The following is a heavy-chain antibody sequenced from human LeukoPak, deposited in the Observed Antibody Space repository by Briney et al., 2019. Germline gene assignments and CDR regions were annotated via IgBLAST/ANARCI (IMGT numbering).Heavy chain of an antibody. CDR2: IYYKGTT. CDR1: GAPITSYF. CDR3: ARDLKLWGILGHFDP. D-gene: IGHD3-16*01. V-gene: IGHV4-59*01. Sequence: SETLSLTCSVSGAPITSYFWSWVRLSPGRGLEWIGHIYYKGTTDYNPSLKSRVSMSIDKSKSQVSLSLTSVTAADTAIYFCARDLKLWGILGHFDPWGPGTQVIVSS. J-gene: IGHJ5*02.